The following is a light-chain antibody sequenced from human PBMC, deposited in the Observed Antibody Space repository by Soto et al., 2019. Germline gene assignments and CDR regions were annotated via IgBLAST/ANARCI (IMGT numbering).Light chain of an antibody. CDR3: AAWDDSLSGVL. J-gene: IGLJ2*01. CDR1: RSNIGSNY. CDR2: RDN. Sequence: QSVLTQPPSASGTPGQRVTVSCSGSRSNIGSNYVYWYQQLPGTAPKLLIYRDNQRPSGVPDRFSGSKSGTSVSLAISGLRSEDEADYYCAAWDDSLSGVLFGGGTTVTVL. V-gene: IGLV1-47*01.